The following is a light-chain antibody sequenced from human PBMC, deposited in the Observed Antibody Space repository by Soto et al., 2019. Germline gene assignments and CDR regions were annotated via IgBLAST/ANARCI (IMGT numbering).Light chain of an antibody. V-gene: IGLV2-14*03. CDR2: DVS. CDR1: DTDVGGFNY. Sequence: SVLTQPASVSGAPGQSITISCTGTDTDVGGFNYVSWYQQFAGKAPKLIIYDVSSRPSGISNRFSGSKSDNTASLTISGLQAEDEADYFCSSYTAYRTYVFGTGTKVTV. J-gene: IGLJ1*01. CDR3: SSYTAYRTYV.